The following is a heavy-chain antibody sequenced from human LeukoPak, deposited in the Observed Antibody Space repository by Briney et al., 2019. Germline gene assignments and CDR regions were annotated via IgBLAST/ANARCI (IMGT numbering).Heavy chain of an antibody. V-gene: IGHV4-59*02. CDR1: GGSVTGYY. CDR3: ARRAVGASHFDY. D-gene: IGHD1-26*01. J-gene: IGHJ4*02. Sequence: SETLSLTCTVSGGSVTGYYWSWIRQPPTKGLECIGYIYYSGSASYNPSLKSRVTFSVDTSKNQFSLKLSSVTAADAAVYYCARRAVGASHFDYWGQGALVTVSS. CDR2: IYYSGSA.